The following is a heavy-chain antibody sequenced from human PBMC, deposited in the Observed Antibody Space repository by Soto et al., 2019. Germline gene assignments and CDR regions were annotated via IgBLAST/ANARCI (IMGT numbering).Heavy chain of an antibody. CDR1: GFTFSDHY. D-gene: IGHD2-2*01. CDR2: ISSSSSYT. Sequence: GGSLRLSCAASGFTFSDHYMSWIRQAPGRGLEWVSYISSSSSYTNYADSVKGRFTISRDNAKNSLYLQMNSLRAEDTAVYYCARERSGYCSSTSCYHYAFDIWGQGTMVTVS. J-gene: IGHJ3*02. CDR3: ARERSGYCSSTSCYHYAFDI. V-gene: IGHV3-11*06.